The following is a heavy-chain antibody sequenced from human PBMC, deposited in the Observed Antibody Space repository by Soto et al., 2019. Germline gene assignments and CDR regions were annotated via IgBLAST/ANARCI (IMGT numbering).Heavy chain of an antibody. CDR2: INPNSSGT. D-gene: IGHD5-18*01. CDR1: GYTFTGYY. J-gene: IGHJ6*02. V-gene: IGHV1-2*04. CDR3: ARAVDTAMVRGIYYYYGMDV. Sequence: ASVKVSCKASGYTFTGYYMHWVRQAPGQGLEWMGWINPNSSGTNYAQKFQGWVTMTRDTSISTAYMELSRLRSDDTAVYYCARAVDTAMVRGIYYYYGMDVWGQGTTVTVSS.